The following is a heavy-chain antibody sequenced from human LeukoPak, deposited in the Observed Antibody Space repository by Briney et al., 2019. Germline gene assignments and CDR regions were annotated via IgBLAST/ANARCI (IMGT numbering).Heavy chain of an antibody. CDR1: GGSISSYY. CDR3: ARRGSGSSWYFQYYFDY. D-gene: IGHD6-13*01. Sequence: SETLSLTCTVSGGSISSYYWSWIRQPPGKGQEWIGYIYYSGSTNYNPSLKSRVTISVDTSKNQFSLKLSSVTAADTAVYYCARRGSGSSWYFQYYFDYWGQGTLVTVSS. CDR2: IYYSGST. V-gene: IGHV4-59*08. J-gene: IGHJ4*02.